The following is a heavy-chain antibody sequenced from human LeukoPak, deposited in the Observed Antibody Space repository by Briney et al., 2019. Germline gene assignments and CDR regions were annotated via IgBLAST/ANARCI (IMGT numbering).Heavy chain of an antibody. D-gene: IGHD3-22*01. CDR3: ARGDGYYYD. CDR2: IYYSGST. V-gene: IGHV4-59*12. Sequence: SETLSLTCTVSGGSISSYYWSWIRQPPGKGLEWIGCIYYSGSTNYNPSLKSRGTISVDTSKNQFSLKLSSVTAADTAVYYCARGDGYYYDWGQGTLVTVSS. CDR1: GGSISSYY. J-gene: IGHJ4*02.